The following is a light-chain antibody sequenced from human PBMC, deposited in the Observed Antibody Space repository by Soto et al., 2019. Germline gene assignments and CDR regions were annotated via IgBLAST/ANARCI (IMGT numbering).Light chain of an antibody. Sequence: QSVLTQPPSASGTPGQRVTISCSGSSSNIGSKTVNWYQQLPGTAPKLLIYGSDQRPSGVPDRFSGSKSGTSASLAIGGLQSEDEADYYCAAWDDSLNGYVFGTGTKVTVL. CDR3: AAWDDSLNGYV. CDR1: SSNIGSKT. J-gene: IGLJ1*01. CDR2: GSD. V-gene: IGLV1-44*01.